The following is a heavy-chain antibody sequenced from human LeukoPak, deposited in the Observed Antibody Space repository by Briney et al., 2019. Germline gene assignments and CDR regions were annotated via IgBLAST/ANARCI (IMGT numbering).Heavy chain of an antibody. CDR3: ARVRSGYSYGYYFDY. D-gene: IGHD5-18*01. CDR2: IYYSGST. CDR1: GGSISSSSYY. Sequence: PSETLSLTCTVSGGSISSSSYYWGWIRQPPGKGLEWIGSIYYSGSTYYNPSLKSRVTISVDTSKNQFSLKLSSVTAADTAVYYCARVRSGYSYGYYFDYWGQGTLVTVSS. V-gene: IGHV4-39*01. J-gene: IGHJ4*02.